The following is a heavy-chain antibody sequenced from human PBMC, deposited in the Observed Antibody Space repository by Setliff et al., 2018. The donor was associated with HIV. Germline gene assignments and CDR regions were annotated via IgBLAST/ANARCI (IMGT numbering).Heavy chain of an antibody. CDR1: GDSISTDY. V-gene: IGHV4-4*09. J-gene: IGHJ4*02. CDR2: IYNSAST. CDR3: ARGSCSGCYLSDY. D-gene: IGHD6-19*01. Sequence: PSETLSLTCTVSGDSISTDYWTWIRQPPGKGLEWIGYIYNSASTSYNPSLKCRVTMSVDTSKNQFSLKLSSVTAADTAVYYCARGSCSGCYLSDYWGLGTLVTVSS.